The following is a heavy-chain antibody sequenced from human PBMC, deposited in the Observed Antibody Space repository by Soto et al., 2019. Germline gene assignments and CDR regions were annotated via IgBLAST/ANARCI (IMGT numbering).Heavy chain of an antibody. CDR2: IWHDGGNK. CDR3: ARDGDVNTGFGKDY. CDR1: GFTFSSYG. Sequence: QVQLVESGGGVVQPGRSLRLSCAASGFTFSSYGMHWVRQAPGKGLEWVAFIWHDGGNKFYAESVQGRFTISRDNSKNTLYLQMPSLSAEDTAMYYCARDGDVNTGFGKDYWGQGTLGTVSS. J-gene: IGHJ4*02. D-gene: IGHD3-16*01. V-gene: IGHV3-33*01.